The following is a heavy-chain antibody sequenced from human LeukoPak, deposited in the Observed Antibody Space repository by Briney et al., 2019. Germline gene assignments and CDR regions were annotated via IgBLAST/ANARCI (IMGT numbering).Heavy chain of an antibody. CDR3: ARESIAARFDY. CDR2: ISSSSSYI. J-gene: IGHJ4*02. V-gene: IGHV3-21*01. D-gene: IGHD6-6*01. Sequence: GGSLRLSCAASGFTFNSYSMNWVRQAPGKGLEWVSSISSSSSYIYYVDSVKGRFTISRDNAKNSLYLQMNSLRAEDTAVYYCARESIAARFDYWGQGTLVTVSS. CDR1: GFTFNSYS.